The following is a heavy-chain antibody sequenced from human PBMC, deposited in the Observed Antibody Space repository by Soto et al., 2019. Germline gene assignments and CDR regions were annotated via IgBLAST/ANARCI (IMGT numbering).Heavy chain of an antibody. CDR1: GYTFTSYA. V-gene: IGHV1-3*01. D-gene: IGHD6-6*01. CDR2: INAGNGNT. J-gene: IGHJ4*02. Sequence: ASVKVSCKASGYTFTSYAMHWVRQAPGQRLEWMGWINAGNGNTKYSQKFQGRVTITRDTSASTAYMELSSLRSEDTAVYYCARERRIAARLFDYWGQGTLVTVSS. CDR3: ARERRIAARLFDY.